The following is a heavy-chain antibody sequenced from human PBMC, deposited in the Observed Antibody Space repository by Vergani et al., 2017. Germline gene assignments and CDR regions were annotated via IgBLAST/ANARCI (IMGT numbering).Heavy chain of an antibody. CDR3: ARVSPGDNSGWEPFDY. D-gene: IGHD6-19*01. J-gene: IGHJ4*02. Sequence: QVQLVESGGGEVQPGRSLRLSCSAAGFPFSDYGVHWVRQAPGQGLEWMGRIIPIIRLATSAQKFQDRVKITGDTSTNTVYMEMNNLRSEDTAVYYCARVSPGDNSGWEPFDYWGQGTLVTVSS. CDR2: IIPIIRLA. CDR1: GFPFSDYG. V-gene: IGHV1-69*09.